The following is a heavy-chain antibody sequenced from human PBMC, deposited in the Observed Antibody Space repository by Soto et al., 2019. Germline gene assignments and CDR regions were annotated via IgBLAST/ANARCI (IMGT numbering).Heavy chain of an antibody. Sequence: QVQLVQSGAEVKKPGASVKVSCKASGHTFTKYYVHWVRQAPGQGLDWMGIINPSGGSASYAQKFQGRVTMTWDTSTTTVYMELSSLGSEDTAVYYCGFRDFVYCSAGSCYSGYMDGWGEGTTVTVSS. CDR2: INPSGGSA. CDR3: GFRDFVYCSAGSCYSGYMDG. V-gene: IGHV1-46*01. D-gene: IGHD2-15*01. J-gene: IGHJ6*03. CDR1: GHTFTKYY.